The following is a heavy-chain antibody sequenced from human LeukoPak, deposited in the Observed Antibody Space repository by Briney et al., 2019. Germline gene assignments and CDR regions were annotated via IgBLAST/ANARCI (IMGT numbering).Heavy chain of an antibody. D-gene: IGHD1/OR15-1a*01. CDR3: GRIAINANNGMDV. J-gene: IGHJ6*02. CDR1: GFIFSDHY. Sequence: PGGSLRLSCAASGFIFSDHYMSWIRQAPGKGLEWIAFISNSDNTLYYADSVKGRFTISRDNAKNSLYLQMNSLRTEDTAVYYCGRIAINANNGMDVWGQGTTVTVSS. V-gene: IGHV3-11*01. CDR2: ISNSDNTL.